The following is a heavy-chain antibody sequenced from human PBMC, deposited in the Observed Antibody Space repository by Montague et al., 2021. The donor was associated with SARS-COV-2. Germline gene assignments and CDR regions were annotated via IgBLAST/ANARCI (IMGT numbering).Heavy chain of an antibody. J-gene: IGHJ3*02. Sequence: TLSLTCTVSGGSISSGCYYWSWIPQHPGKGLDGRGYIYYSGSTYYNPSLKSRVTISVDTSKNQFSLKLSSVTAADTAVYYCARVRITMIVVVDAFDIWGQGTMVTVSS. CDR2: IYYSGST. V-gene: IGHV4-31*03. CDR1: GGSISSGCYY. CDR3: ARVRITMIVVVDAFDI. D-gene: IGHD3-22*01.